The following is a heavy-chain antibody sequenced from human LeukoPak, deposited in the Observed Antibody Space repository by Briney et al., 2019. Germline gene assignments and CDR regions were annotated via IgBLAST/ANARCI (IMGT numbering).Heavy chain of an antibody. D-gene: IGHD3-22*01. CDR3: AKDQNYESSGYYGGFDY. CDR1: GFTVSSNY. V-gene: IGHV3-23*01. Sequence: PGGSLRLSCAASGFTVSSNYMSWVRQAPGKGLEWVSGISGSGGDTYYADSVKGRFTISRDNSKNTLNLQMNSLRAEDTALYYCAKDQNYESSGYYGGFDYWGQGTLVTVSS. J-gene: IGHJ4*02. CDR2: ISGSGGDT.